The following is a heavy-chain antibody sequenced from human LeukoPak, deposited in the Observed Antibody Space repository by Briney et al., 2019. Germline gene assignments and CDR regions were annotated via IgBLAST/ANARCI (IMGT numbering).Heavy chain of an antibody. CDR1: GGSFSGYY. CDR2: INHSGST. CDR3: ARRLYCSSTSCYRWIYYYGMDV. J-gene: IGHJ6*02. Sequence: SETLSLTCAVYGGSFSGYYWSWIRQPPGKGLEWIGEINHSGSTNYNPSLKSRVTISVDTSKNQFSLKLSSVTAADTAVYYCARRLYCSSTSCYRWIYYYGMDVWGQGTTVTVSS. V-gene: IGHV4-34*01. D-gene: IGHD2-2*02.